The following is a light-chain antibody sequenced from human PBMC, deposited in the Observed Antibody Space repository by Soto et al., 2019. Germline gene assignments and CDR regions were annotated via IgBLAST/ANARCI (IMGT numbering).Light chain of an antibody. J-gene: IGKJ4*01. CDR3: QQRNNWLT. Sequence: EIVLTQSPATLSLSPGERATLSCRASQSVSIYLAWYQQKPGQAPRLLIYDASTRASGVPARFSGSGSGTNFTLTISSLEPEDFAVYYCQQRNNWLTFGGGTNVEIK. V-gene: IGKV3-11*01. CDR1: QSVSIY. CDR2: DAS.